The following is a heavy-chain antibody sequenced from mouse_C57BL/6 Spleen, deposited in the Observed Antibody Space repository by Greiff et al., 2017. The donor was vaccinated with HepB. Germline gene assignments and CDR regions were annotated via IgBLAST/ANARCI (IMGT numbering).Heavy chain of an antibody. CDR1: GYTFTSYW. V-gene: IGHV1-52*01. D-gene: IGHD2-5*01. J-gene: IGHJ2*01. CDR2: IDPSDSET. Sequence: QVQLKQPGAELVRPGSSVKLSCKASGYTFTSYWMHWVKQRPIQGLEWIGNIDPSDSETHYNQKFKDKATLTVDKSSSTAYMQLSSLTSEDSAVYYCARRHSNFVFDYWGQGTTLTVSS. CDR3: ARRHSNFVFDY.